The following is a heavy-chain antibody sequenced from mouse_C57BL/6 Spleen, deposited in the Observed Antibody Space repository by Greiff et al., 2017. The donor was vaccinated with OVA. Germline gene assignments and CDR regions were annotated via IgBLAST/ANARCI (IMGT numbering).Heavy chain of an antibody. Sequence: QVQLQQPGAELVRPGSSVKLSCKASGYTFTSYWMDWVKQRPGQGLEWIGNIYPSDSETHYNQKFKDKATLTVDKSSSTAYMQLSSLTSEDSAVYDCAREGTGTGYFDVWGTGTTVTVSS. CDR2: IYPSDSET. J-gene: IGHJ1*03. CDR3: AREGTGTGYFDV. V-gene: IGHV1-61*01. D-gene: IGHD4-1*01. CDR1: GYTFTSYW.